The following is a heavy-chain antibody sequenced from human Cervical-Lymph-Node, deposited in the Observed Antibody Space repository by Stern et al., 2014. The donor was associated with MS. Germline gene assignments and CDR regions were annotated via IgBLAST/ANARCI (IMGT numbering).Heavy chain of an antibody. V-gene: IGHV4-30-4*01. CDR2: IYYSRRT. D-gene: IGHD1-14*01. CDR3: ARVIRTRTTAFDY. CDR1: GDFITSGDYY. Sequence: VHLVESGPGLVKPSQTLSLTCTVSGDFITSGDYYWSWIRQPPGKGLQFLGYIYYSRRTYYIPSLKSRLTMSIDMSKSQFSLQLSSVTAADTAMYYCARVIRTRTTAFDYWGPGTLVAVSS. J-gene: IGHJ4*02.